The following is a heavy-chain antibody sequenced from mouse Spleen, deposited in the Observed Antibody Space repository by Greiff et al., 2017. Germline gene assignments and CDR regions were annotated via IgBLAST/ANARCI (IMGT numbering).Heavy chain of an antibody. CDR3: ARSITTASWFAY. CDR1: GYTFTSYW. J-gene: IGHJ3*01. D-gene: IGHD1-2*01. Sequence: VQLQQPGAELVRPGSSVKLSCKASGYTFTSYWMHWVKQRPIQGLEWIGNIDPSDSETHYNQKFKDKATLTVDKSSSTAYMQLSSLTSEDSAVYYCARSITTASWFAYWGQGTLVTVSA. CDR2: IDPSDSET. V-gene: IGHV1-52*01.